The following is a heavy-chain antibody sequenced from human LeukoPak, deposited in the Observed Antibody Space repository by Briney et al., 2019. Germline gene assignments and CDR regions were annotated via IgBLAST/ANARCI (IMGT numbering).Heavy chain of an antibody. CDR3: ARRVDYGDYVGFDY. V-gene: IGHV4-59*08. D-gene: IGHD4-17*01. CDR2: IYYSGST. J-gene: IGHJ4*02. Sequence: SEALSLTCTVSGGSISSYYWSWIRQPPGKGLEWIGYIYYSGSTNYNPSLKSRVTISVDTSKNQFSLKLSSVTAADTAVYHCARRVDYGDYVGFDYWGQGTLVTVSS. CDR1: GGSISSYY.